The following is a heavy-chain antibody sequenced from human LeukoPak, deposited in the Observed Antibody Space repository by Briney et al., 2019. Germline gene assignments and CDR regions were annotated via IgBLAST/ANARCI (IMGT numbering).Heavy chain of an antibody. J-gene: IGHJ3*02. D-gene: IGHD6-13*01. CDR3: ATQQPVDAFDI. CDR1: GGSISSGSYY. CDR2: IYTSGST. Sequence: SQTLSLTCTVSGGSISSGSYYWSWIRQPAGKGLEWIGRIYTSGSTNYNPSLKSRVTISVDTSKNQFSLKLSSVTAADTAVYYCATQQPVDAFDIWGQGTMVTVSS. V-gene: IGHV4-61*02.